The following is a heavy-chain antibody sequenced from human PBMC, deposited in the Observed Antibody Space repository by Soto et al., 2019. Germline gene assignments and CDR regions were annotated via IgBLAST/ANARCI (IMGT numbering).Heavy chain of an antibody. Sequence: SVKVSCKASGFTFTSSAVQWVRQARGQRLEWIGWIVVGSGNTNYAQKFQERVTITRDMSTSTAYMELSSLRSEDTAVYYCAARRGYSGYASHYWGQGTLVTVST. CDR1: GFTFTSSA. CDR2: IVVGSGNT. CDR3: AARRGYSGYASHY. J-gene: IGHJ4*02. V-gene: IGHV1-58*01. D-gene: IGHD5-12*01.